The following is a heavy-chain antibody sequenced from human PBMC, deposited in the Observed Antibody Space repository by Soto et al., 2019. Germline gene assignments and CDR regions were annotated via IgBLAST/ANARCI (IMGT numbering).Heavy chain of an antibody. CDR1: GGSISRNY. CDR2: VYNSGST. D-gene: IGHD6-13*01. CDR3: ARYRREAVAGYTLDN. J-gene: IGHJ4*02. V-gene: IGHV4-59*01. Sequence: TSETLSLTCTVSGGSISRNYWTWIRQPPGKGLEWIGYVYNSGSTNYNPSVKSRVTISEDTSKSQFSLKVNSMTAADTAVYYCARYRREAVAGYTLDNWGQGILVTVSS.